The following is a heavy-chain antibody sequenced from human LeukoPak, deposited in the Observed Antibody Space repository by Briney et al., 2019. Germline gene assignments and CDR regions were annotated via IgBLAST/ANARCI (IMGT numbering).Heavy chain of an antibody. D-gene: IGHD4-23*01. V-gene: IGHV4-4*07. CDR1: GGSISSYY. CDR2: IYYSGST. J-gene: IGHJ4*02. CDR3: ARDHQLRAFDY. Sequence: SETLSLTCTVSGGSISSYYWSWIRQPAGKGLEWIGRIYYSGSTNYNPSLKSRVTISVDTSKNQFSLKLSSVTAADTAVYYCARDHQLRAFDYWGQGTLVTVSS.